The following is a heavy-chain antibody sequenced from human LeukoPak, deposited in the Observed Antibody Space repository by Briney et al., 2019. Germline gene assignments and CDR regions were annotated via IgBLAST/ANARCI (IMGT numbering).Heavy chain of an antibody. CDR3: AKTEWISNSLSTSY. D-gene: IGHD6-6*01. CDR2: ISGSAGST. CDR1: GFTFSSYA. V-gene: IGHV3-23*01. J-gene: IGHJ4*02. Sequence: QPGGSLRLSCAASGFTFSSYAMSWVRQAPGKGLEWVSTISGSAGSTYYADSVKGRFTVSRDNSKNTLYLQVNSLRAEDTAVYYCAKTEWISNSLSTSYWGQGTLVTVSS.